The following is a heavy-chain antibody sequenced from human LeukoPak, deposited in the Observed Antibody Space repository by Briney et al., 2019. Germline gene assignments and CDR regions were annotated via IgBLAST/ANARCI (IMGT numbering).Heavy chain of an antibody. D-gene: IGHD1-26*01. V-gene: IGHV3-7*01. CDR1: GFTFSSYW. CDR3: ARDKVVGATVFDY. Sequence: PGGSLRLPCAASGFTFSSYWMSWVRQAPGKGLEWVANIKQDGGEKYYVDSVKGRFTISRDNAKTSLYLQMNSLRAEDTAVYYCARDKVVGATVFDYWGQGTLVTVSS. CDR2: IKQDGGEK. J-gene: IGHJ4*02.